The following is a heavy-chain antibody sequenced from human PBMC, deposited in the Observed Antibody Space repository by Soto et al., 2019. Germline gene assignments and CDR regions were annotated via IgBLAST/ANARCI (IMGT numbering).Heavy chain of an antibody. CDR2: ISPRGDST. J-gene: IGHJ4*02. V-gene: IGHV3-23*01. CDR3: AKVARGCDLGIFVY. Sequence: EVQLLESGGGLVQPGGSLRLSCVASGLTFSSYAMSWVRQAPGKGLEWVSAISPRGDSTYYADSVKGHFTISRDNSKNTLYLQMDSLSAGDTAVYYCAKVARGCDLGIFVYWGQGTLVTVSS. CDR1: GLTFSSYA. D-gene: IGHD5-12*01.